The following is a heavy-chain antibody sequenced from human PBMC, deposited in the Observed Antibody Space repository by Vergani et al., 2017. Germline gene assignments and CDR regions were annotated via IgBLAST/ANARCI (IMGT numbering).Heavy chain of an antibody. CDR1: GGTFCSYA. V-gene: IGHV1-69*12. Sequence: QVQLVQSGAEVKKPGSSVKVSCKASGGTFCSYAISWVRQAPGQGLEWMGGIIPIFGTANYAQKFQGRVTITADESTSTAYMELSSLRSEDTAVYYCAIAYCGGDCYSYWYFDLWGRGTLVTVSS. CDR2: IIPIFGTA. D-gene: IGHD2-21*02. CDR3: AIAYCGGDCYSYWYFDL. J-gene: IGHJ2*01.